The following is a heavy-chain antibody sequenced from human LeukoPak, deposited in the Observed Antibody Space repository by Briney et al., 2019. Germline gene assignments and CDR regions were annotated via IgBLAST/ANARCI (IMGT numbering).Heavy chain of an antibody. Sequence: GGTLRLSCAASGFTFSSHGMSWVRQAPGKGLEWVSTISGSGGSTYYADSVKGRFTISRDNSKNTLYLQMNSLRAEDTAVYYCAKSGYITIFGVVTKVGYYFDYWGQGTLVTVSS. V-gene: IGHV3-23*01. CDR2: ISGSGGST. CDR1: GFTFSSHG. D-gene: IGHD3-3*01. CDR3: AKSGYITIFGVVTKVGYYFDY. J-gene: IGHJ4*02.